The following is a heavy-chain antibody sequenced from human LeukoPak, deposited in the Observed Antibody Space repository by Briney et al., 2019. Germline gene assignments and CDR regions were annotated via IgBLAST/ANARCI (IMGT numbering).Heavy chain of an antibody. CDR1: GGSISSSVYY. CDR2: IYYSGST. J-gene: IGHJ4*02. CDR3: ASVDTNTGHDY. V-gene: IGHV4-39*01. D-gene: IGHD5-18*01. Sequence: SETLSLTCTVSGGSISSSVYYWGWVRQPPGKGLEWIGSIYYSGSTYYNPSLKSRVTISVDTSKNQFSLRLSSVTAADTAVYYCASVDTNTGHDYWGQGTLVTVSS.